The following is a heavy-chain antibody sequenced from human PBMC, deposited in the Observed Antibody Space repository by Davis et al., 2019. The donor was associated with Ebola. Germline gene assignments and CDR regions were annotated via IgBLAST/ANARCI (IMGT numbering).Heavy chain of an antibody. V-gene: IGHV4-39*07. Sequence: PSETLSLTCTVSGGSISSSSYYWSWIRQPPGKGLEWIGEINHSGSTNYNPSLKSRVTISVDTSKNQFSLELSSVTAADTAVYYCARGVDMVVVPAATSNFDYWGQGTLVTVSS. CDR2: INHSGST. D-gene: IGHD2-2*01. CDR1: GGSISSSSYY. CDR3: ARGVDMVVVPAATSNFDY. J-gene: IGHJ4*02.